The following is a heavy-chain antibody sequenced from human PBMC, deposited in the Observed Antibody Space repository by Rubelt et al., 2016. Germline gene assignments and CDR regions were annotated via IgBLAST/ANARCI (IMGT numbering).Heavy chain of an antibody. J-gene: IGHJ3*01. Sequence: EHWLGGVRPGGSLRLSCAGSGFTFSDFFMSWVRQAPGKGLELISWISDRGTDTYFADSVKGRFTISRDNSKNTLYLQMNSLRVEDTAVYYCARENTYGSGSDVFDFWGRGTMVTVSS. CDR3: ARENTYGSGSDVFDF. CDR2: ISDRGTDT. D-gene: IGHD3-10*01. V-gene: IGHV3-11*06. CDR1: GFTFSDFF.